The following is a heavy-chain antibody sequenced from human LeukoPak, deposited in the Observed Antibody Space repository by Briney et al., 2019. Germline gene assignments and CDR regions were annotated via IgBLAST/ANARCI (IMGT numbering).Heavy chain of an antibody. D-gene: IGHD2-15*01. V-gene: IGHV3-9*01. Sequence: PGRSLRLSCAASGFTFDDYAMHWVRQAPGKGLEWVSGISWNSGSIGYADSVKGRFIISRDNSKNTLYLQMNSLRAEDTAIYYCAKELGYCSAGRCEYFQHWGQGTLVTVSS. CDR2: ISWNSGSI. CDR1: GFTFDDYA. J-gene: IGHJ1*01. CDR3: AKELGYCSAGRCEYFQH.